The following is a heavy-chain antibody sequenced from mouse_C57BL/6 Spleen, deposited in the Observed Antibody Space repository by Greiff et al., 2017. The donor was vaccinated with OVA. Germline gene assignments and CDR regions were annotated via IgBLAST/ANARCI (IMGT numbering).Heavy chain of an antibody. CDR2: IDPSDSYT. J-gene: IGHJ1*03. D-gene: IGHD1-1*01. CDR1: GYTFTSYW. Sequence: QVQLKQPGAELVRPGTSVKLSCKASGYTFTSYWMHWVKQRPGQGLEWIGVIDPSDSYTNYNQKFKGKATLTVDTSSSTAYMQLSSLTSEDSAVYYCARSYYGSSPSYWYLDVWGTGTTVTVSS. V-gene: IGHV1-59*01. CDR3: ARSYYGSSPSYWYLDV.